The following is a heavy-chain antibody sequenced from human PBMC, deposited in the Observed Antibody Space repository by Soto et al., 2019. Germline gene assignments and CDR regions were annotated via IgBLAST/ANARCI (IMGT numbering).Heavy chain of an antibody. CDR1: GYSFSTYW. CDR2: IYPGDSDT. Sequence: GESLKISCKGSGYSFSTYWIAWVRQMPGKGLEWMGLIYPGDSDTRYSPSFRGQVTISADKSISTAYLQWSSLKASDTAMYYCARHHSRITMVRGADYGMDVWGQGTTVTVSS. CDR3: ARHHSRITMVRGADYGMDV. D-gene: IGHD3-10*01. J-gene: IGHJ6*02. V-gene: IGHV5-51*01.